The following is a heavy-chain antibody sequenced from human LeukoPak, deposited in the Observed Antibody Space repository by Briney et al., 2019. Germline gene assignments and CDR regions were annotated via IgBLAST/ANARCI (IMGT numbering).Heavy chain of an antibody. V-gene: IGHV3-48*03. Sequence: PGGSLRPSCAASGLTFSSYEMNWVRQAPGKGLEWVSYISSSGTTIYYADSVKGRFTISRDNAKNSLYLQMNSLRAEDTAVYYCARVGVVVAATGNLWFDPWGQGTLVTVSS. CDR1: GLTFSSYE. CDR2: ISSSGTTI. CDR3: ARVGVVVAATGNLWFDP. D-gene: IGHD2-15*01. J-gene: IGHJ5*02.